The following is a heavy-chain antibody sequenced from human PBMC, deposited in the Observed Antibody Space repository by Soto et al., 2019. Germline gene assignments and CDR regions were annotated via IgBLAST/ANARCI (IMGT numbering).Heavy chain of an antibody. CDR2: INPIFGTA. CDR1: GGTFSSYA. D-gene: IGHD4-17*01. V-gene: IGHV1-69*01. Sequence: QVQLVQSGAEVKKPGSSVKVSCKASGGTFSSYAISWVRQAPGQGLEWMGGINPIFGTANYEQKFQGRVTIAADESTSAAYMELSSVRSENTAVYYCARGSYGDRSYINVWGQGTMVTVSS. CDR3: ARGSYGDRSYINV. J-gene: IGHJ6*02.